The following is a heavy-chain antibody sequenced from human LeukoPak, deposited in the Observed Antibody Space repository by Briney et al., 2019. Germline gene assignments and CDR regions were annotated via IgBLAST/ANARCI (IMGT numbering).Heavy chain of an antibody. D-gene: IGHD2-21*02. CDR1: GGSISSYY. CDR3: ARGADCGGDCYSVSPFAY. J-gene: IGHJ4*02. CDR2: IYYSGST. Sequence: SETLSLTCTVSGGSISSYYWSWIRQPPGKGLEWIVYIYYSGSTNYNPSLKSRVTISVDTSKNQFCLKLSSVTAADTAVYYCARGADCGGDCYSVSPFAYWGQGTLVTVSS. V-gene: IGHV4-59*13.